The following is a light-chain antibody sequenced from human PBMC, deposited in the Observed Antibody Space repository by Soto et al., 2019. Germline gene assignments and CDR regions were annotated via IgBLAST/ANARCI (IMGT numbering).Light chain of an antibody. CDR1: SRDIGVYNY. V-gene: IGLV2-14*01. CDR2: GGR. J-gene: IGLJ2*01. CDR3: SSYAGSGTLV. Sequence: QSALTQPASVSGSPGQSITISCTGTSRDIGVYNYVSWLQQHPGKAPKLLIYGGRNRPSGVSNRFSGSKSAFTASLTISGLQAEDEAHYYCSSYAGSGTLVFGPGTKLTVL.